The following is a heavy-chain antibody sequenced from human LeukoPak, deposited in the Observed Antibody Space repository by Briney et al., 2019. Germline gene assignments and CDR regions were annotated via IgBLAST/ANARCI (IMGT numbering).Heavy chain of an antibody. D-gene: IGHD3-22*01. CDR3: ATDSSGYYYY. CDR1: GYTLTELS. J-gene: IGHJ4*02. CDR2: FDPEDGET. Sequence: ASVKVSCKVSGYTLTELSTHWVRQAPGKGLEWMGGFDPEDGETIYAQKFQGRVTMTEDTSTDTAYMELSSLRSGDTAVYYCATDSSGYYYYWGQGTLVTVSS. V-gene: IGHV1-24*01.